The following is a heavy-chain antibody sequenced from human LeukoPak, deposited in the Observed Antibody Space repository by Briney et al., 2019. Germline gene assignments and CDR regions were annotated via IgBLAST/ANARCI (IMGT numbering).Heavy chain of an antibody. J-gene: IGHJ4*02. CDR2: INHSGST. CDR1: GGSISSSSYY. Sequence: SETLSLTCTVSGGSISSSSYYWGWIRQPPGKGLEWIGEINHSGSTNYNPSLKSRVTISVDTSKNQFSLKLSSVTAADTAVYYCARNYYDSSGYYALDYWGQGTLVTVSS. V-gene: IGHV4-39*07. D-gene: IGHD3-22*01. CDR3: ARNYYDSSGYYALDY.